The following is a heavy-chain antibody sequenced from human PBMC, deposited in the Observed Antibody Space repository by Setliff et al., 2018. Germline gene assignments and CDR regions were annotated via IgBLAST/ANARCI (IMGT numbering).Heavy chain of an antibody. D-gene: IGHD4-4*01. J-gene: IGHJ6*02. V-gene: IGHV3-49*04. CDR2: IRSKAYGGTT. Sequence: PGGSLRLSSTASGFTFGDYAMSWVRQAPGKGLEWVGIIRSKAYGGTTEYAASVKGRFTISRDDSKSIAYLQMNSLKTEDTAVYYCTRDYSNYATSVGRQLVYYYYGMDVWGQGTTVTVSS. CDR1: GFTFGDYA. CDR3: TRDYSNYATSVGRQLVYYYYGMDV.